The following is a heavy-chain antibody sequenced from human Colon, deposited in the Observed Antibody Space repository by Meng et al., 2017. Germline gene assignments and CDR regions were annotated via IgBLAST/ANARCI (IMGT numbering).Heavy chain of an antibody. CDR1: WFTFSGSA. Sequence: LLVSGGGSVHLGGSLYLSLVASWFTFSGSAMNWVRQTSGKGLEWVGRIRTKPNDYATAYAPSVRGRFTISRDDSKNTVYLQMNSLKIEDTAVYYCSTGDYCGFWGQGTLVTVSS. D-gene: IGHD1-14*01. CDR2: IRTKPNDYAT. CDR3: STGDYCGF. J-gene: IGHJ4*02. V-gene: IGHV3-73*02.